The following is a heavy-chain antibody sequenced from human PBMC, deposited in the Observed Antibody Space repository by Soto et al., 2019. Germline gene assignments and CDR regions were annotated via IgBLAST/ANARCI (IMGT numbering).Heavy chain of an antibody. CDR1: GFTFSSYS. V-gene: IGHV3-21*01. CDR2: IGSSSSYI. J-gene: IGHJ6*02. Sequence: EVQLVESGGGLVKPGGSLRLSCAASGFTFSSYSMNWVRQAPGKGLEWVSSIGSSSSYIYYADSVKGRFTISRDNAKNSLXXQXNXXRAEDTAVYYCARDIIGGGYYWSVKPSYYYYGMDVWGQGTTVTVSS. D-gene: IGHD3-22*01. CDR3: ARDIIGGGYYWSVKPSYYYYGMDV.